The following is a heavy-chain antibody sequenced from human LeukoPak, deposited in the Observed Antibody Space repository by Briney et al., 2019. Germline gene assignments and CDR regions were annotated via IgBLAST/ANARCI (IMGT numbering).Heavy chain of an antibody. CDR3: ARIYCIRSGCYEVY. V-gene: IGHV4-59*08. J-gene: IGHJ4*02. Sequence: SGTLSLPCLVSGGSMSGYSWTWIRHPPGKGLVWIAYIYYNGSTNSNPSLKSRVTMSLDTSKKQFSPRESSVTAADTAVYYCARIYCIRSGCYEVYWGQGTLVTVSS. CDR1: GGSMSGYS. D-gene: IGHD2-2*01. CDR2: IYYNGST.